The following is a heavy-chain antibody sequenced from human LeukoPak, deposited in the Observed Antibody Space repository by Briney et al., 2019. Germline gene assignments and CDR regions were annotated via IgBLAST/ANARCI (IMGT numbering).Heavy chain of an antibody. CDR2: INQDGSDK. J-gene: IGHJ6*02. D-gene: IGHD3-10*01. CDR1: GFSFSNYW. Sequence: PGRSLRLSCATSGFSFSNYWMSWVRQAPGKGLEWVANINQDGSDKYYVDSVMGRFTISKDNAKNSVYLQMNSLRPEDTAIYYCAWYGVTHGLDAWGQGTTVTVSS. CDR3: AWYGVTHGLDA. V-gene: IGHV3-7*01.